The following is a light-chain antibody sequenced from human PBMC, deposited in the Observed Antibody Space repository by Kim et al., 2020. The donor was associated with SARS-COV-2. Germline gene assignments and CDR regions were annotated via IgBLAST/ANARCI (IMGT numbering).Light chain of an antibody. CDR3: QSYDSSNRGVV. J-gene: IGLJ2*01. CDR1: SGRIASNY. V-gene: IGLV6-57*03. Sequence: TVTISCTRSSGRIASNYVQWYQQRPGSAPTTVIYEDNQRPSGVPARFSGSIDSSSNSASLTISGLKTEDEADYYCQSYDSSNRGVVFGGGTQLTVL. CDR2: EDN.